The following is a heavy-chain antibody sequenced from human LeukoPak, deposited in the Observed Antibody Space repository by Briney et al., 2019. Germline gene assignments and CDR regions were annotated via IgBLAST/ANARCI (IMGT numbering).Heavy chain of an antibody. V-gene: IGHV6-1*01. CDR2: TYYRSKWYN. J-gene: IGHJ4*02. CDR3: ARGVRRGRSGYYLGFDY. Sequence: PSQTLSLTCAISGDSVSSNSAAWNWIRQSPSRGLEWLGRTYYRSKWYNDYAVSVKSRITINPDTSKNQFSLQLNSVTPEDTAVYYCARGVRRGRSGYYLGFDYWGQGTLVTVSS. D-gene: IGHD3-22*01. CDR1: GDSVSSNSAA.